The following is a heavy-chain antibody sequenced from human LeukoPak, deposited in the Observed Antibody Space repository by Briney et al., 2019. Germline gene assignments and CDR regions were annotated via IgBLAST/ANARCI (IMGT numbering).Heavy chain of an antibody. D-gene: IGHD3-22*01. V-gene: IGHV4-34*01. J-gene: IGHJ6*02. CDR3: ARGRIAKIVVVHSFSYGMYV. CDR2: INDYTGDT. CDR1: GGSFTDYF. Sequence: PPETLSLTCIVYGGSFTDYFWTWIRQSPGKGLEWIGEINDYTGDTNYNPSLNSRVSISLEKSKNQFSLELRSVTAADTAVYYCARGRIAKIVVVHSFSYGMYVWGQGTTVTVSS.